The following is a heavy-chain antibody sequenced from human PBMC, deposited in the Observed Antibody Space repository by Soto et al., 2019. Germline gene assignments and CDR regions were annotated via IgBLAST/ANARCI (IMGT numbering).Heavy chain of an antibody. CDR2: ISYDGSNK. CDR1: VFTFSSYA. Sequence: WCSLKLSCSASVFTFSSYAMHWVRQAPGKGLEWVAVISYDGSNKYYADSVKGRFTISRDNSKNTLYLQVNSLRAEDTAVYYCARDPGPPSYSSGPNFDYWGQGTLVTVS. D-gene: IGHD6-19*01. CDR3: ARDPGPPSYSSGPNFDY. J-gene: IGHJ4*02. V-gene: IGHV3-30-3*01.